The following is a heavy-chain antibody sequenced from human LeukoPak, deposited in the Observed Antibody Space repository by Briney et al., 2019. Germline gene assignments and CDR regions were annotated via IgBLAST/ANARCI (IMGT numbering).Heavy chain of an antibody. V-gene: IGHV1-8*03. CDR1: GYTFTSYD. Sequence: ASVKVSCKASGYTFTSYDINWVRQATGQGLEWMGWMNPNSGNTGYAQKFQGRVTITRNTSISTAYMELSSLRSEDTAVYYCARGRFVNLGDTDLRGVIGYWGQGTLVTVSS. J-gene: IGHJ4*02. D-gene: IGHD3-16*01. CDR2: MNPNSGNT. CDR3: ARGRFVNLGDTDLRGVIGY.